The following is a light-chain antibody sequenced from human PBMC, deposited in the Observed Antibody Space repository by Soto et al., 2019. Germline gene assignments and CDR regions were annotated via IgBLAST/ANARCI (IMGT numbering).Light chain of an antibody. CDR1: QSLVSSDGHTY. CDR3: VQGTHWPFT. J-gene: IGKJ2*01. CDR2: TIS. V-gene: IGKV2-30*01. Sequence: DVVMTQSPLSLPVTLGQPASISCGSSQSLVSSDGHTYLIWIQQRPGQSPRRVIRTISNRDSGVPDRISGSGSGTDFTLKISRVEAEDVGVYYGVQGTHWPFTFGQGTKLEIK.